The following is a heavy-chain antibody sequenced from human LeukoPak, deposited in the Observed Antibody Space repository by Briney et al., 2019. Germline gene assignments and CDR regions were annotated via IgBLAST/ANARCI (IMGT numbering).Heavy chain of an antibody. D-gene: IGHD1/OR15-1a*01. CDR1: GFTFRTYW. CDR2: INQDGSEE. V-gene: IGHV3-7*01. J-gene: IGHJ3*01. CDR3: ARWNIVLQRNAFDF. Sequence: GGSLRLSCAASGFTFRTYWMSWIRQAPGKEQEWVADINQDGSEEYYLQSVRGRFTVSRDNAQNAVFLQMTNLRADDTAVYYCARWNIVLQRNAFDFRGQGTVVTVSS.